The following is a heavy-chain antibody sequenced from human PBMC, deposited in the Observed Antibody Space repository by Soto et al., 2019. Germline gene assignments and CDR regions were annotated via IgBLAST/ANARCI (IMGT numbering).Heavy chain of an antibody. CDR3: AKAGITMIVVVTGDWFDP. CDR2: ISGSGGST. J-gene: IGHJ5*02. V-gene: IGHV3-23*01. CDR1: GFTFSSYA. Sequence: GSLRLSCAASGFTFSSYAMSWVRQAPGKGLEWVSAISGSGGSTYYADSVKGRFTISRDNSKNTLYLQMNSLRAEDTAVYYCAKAGITMIVVVTGDWFDPWGQGTLVTVSS. D-gene: IGHD3-22*01.